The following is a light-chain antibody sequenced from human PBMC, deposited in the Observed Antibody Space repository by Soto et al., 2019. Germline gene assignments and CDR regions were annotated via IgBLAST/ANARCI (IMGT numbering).Light chain of an antibody. J-gene: IGLJ1*01. CDR1: SGHISYA. CDR2: LISDGSH. CDR3: QTWGTDIHV. Sequence: QLVLTQSPSASAYLGASVKLNCTLSSGHISYAIAWHQQQPEKGPRFLMRLISDGSHNKGDGIPDRFSGSSSGAERYLTISSLQSEDEADYYCQTWGTDIHVFGTGTKLTVL. V-gene: IGLV4-69*01.